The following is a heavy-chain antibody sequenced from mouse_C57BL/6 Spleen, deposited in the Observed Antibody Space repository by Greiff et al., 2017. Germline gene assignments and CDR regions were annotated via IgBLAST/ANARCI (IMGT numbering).Heavy chain of an antibody. V-gene: IGHV14-3*01. CDR3: ASSYGDWYFDV. Sequence: EVQLQQSVAELVRPGASVKLSCTASGYTITNTYMHWVKQRPGQGLEWIGRIDPANGDTKYDPKFQGKATITADTSSNTAYLQLSSLTSEDTAVCYCASSYGDWYFDVWGTGTTVTVSS. D-gene: IGHD1-1*01. CDR1: GYTITNTY. CDR2: IDPANGDT. J-gene: IGHJ1*03.